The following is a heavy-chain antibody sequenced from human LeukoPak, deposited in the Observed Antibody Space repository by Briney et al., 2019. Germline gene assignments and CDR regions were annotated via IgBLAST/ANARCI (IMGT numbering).Heavy chain of an antibody. CDR1: GGSISSSSYY. D-gene: IGHD2-2*02. CDR3: ARGGKYCSSTSCYMDNYFDY. J-gene: IGHJ4*02. Sequence: PSETLSLTCTVSGGSISSSSYYWGWIRQPPGKGLEWIGSIYYSGSTYNNPSLKSRVTISVDTSKNQFSLKLSSVTAADTAVYYCARGGKYCSSTSCYMDNYFDYWGQGTLVTVSS. V-gene: IGHV4-39*07. CDR2: IYYSGST.